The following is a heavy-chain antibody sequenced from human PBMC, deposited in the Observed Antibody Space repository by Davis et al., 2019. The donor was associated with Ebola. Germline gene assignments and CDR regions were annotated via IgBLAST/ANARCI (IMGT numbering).Heavy chain of an antibody. Sequence: GGSLRLSCAASGFTFDDYAMHGVRQAPGKGLEWVSGISWNSGSIGYADSVKGRFTISRDYSKNTLSLQMNRLRAEDTALYYCAKADPQQYFDYWGQGTLVTVSS. CDR2: ISWNSGSI. CDR1: GFTFDDYA. V-gene: IGHV3-9*01. CDR3: AKADPQQYFDY. J-gene: IGHJ4*02.